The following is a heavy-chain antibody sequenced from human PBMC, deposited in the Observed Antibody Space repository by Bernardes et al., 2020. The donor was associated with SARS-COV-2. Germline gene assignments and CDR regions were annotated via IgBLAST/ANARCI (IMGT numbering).Heavy chain of an antibody. CDR2: IKQDGSER. CDR3: ARDRFSSW. J-gene: IGHJ4*02. CDR1: GFTFSNNW. D-gene: IGHD3-10*01. Sequence: GGSLRLSCVASGFTFSNNWMTWVRQAPGKGLEWVANIKQDGSERYYVDSVKGRFTISRDNAKNSLFLQMNSLRVEDTAIYYCARDRFSSWWGQGTLVTVSS. V-gene: IGHV3-7*04.